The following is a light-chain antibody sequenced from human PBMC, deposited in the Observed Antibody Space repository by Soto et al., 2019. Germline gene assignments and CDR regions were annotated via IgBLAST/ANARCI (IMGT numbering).Light chain of an antibody. J-gene: IGKJ3*01. CDR2: GAS. CDR3: QQYSNSPFT. Sequence: EIVLTQSRGTLSLSPGERATLSCRASQSVSSSYLAWYQQKPGQAPRLLIYGASNRATGIPDRFSGSGSGTDFTLTISRLEPEDVAVYYCQQYSNSPFTFGPGTKVDIK. V-gene: IGKV3-20*01. CDR1: QSVSSSY.